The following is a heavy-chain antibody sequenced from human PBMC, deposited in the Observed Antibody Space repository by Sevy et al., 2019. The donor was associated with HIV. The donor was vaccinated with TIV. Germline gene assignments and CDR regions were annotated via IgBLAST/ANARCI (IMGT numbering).Heavy chain of an antibody. D-gene: IGHD6-19*01. CDR3: VSLFLSYRSGWSYFDY. V-gene: IGHV3-66*02. CDR1: GFTVNDKY. Sequence: GGSLRLSCAISGFTVNDKYIIWVRQAPGKGLEWVSVIFSSGCTYYGDSAKGRFTISRDNSKNTVDLQMNSVRAEDTAVYYCVSLFLSYRSGWSYFDYWGQGTLVTVSS. J-gene: IGHJ4*02. CDR2: IFSSGCT.